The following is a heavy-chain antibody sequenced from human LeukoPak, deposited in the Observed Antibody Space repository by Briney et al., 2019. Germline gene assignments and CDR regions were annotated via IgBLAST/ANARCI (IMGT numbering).Heavy chain of an antibody. V-gene: IGHV3-11*04. D-gene: IGHD3-22*01. CDR1: GFTFSDYY. J-gene: IGHJ4*02. CDR2: MSSSGSTI. CDR3: ARDAKTYYYDSSGYPPLIPPP. Sequence: TGGSLRLSCAASGFTFSDYYMSWISQAPGKGLEWVSDMSSSGSTIYYADSVKGRFTISRDNAKNSLYLQMNSLRAEDTAVYYCARDAKTYYYDSSGYPPLIPPPWGQGTLVTVSS.